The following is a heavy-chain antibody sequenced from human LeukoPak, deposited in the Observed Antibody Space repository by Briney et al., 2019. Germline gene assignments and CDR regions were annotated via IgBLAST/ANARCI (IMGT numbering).Heavy chain of an antibody. Sequence: PGGSLRRSCAASGFTFSSYVMSWVRQAPGKGLEWVSAISGSGGSTYYADSVKGRFTISRDNSKNTLYLQMNSLRAEDTAVYYCAKHMVRGLQNWFDPWGQGTLVTVSS. V-gene: IGHV3-23*01. CDR3: AKHMVRGLQNWFDP. CDR2: ISGSGGST. J-gene: IGHJ5*02. CDR1: GFTFSSYV. D-gene: IGHD3-10*01.